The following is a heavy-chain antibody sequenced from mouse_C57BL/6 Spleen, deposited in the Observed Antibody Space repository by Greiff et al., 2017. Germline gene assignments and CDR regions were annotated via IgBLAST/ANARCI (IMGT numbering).Heavy chain of an antibody. Sequence: EVQGVESGGGLVQPGGSLKLSCAASGFTFSDYYMYWVRQTPEKRLEWVAYISNGGGSTYYPDTVKGRFTISRDNAKNTLYLQMSRLKSEDTAMYYCARPYYYGSSYWFAYWGQGTLVTVSA. J-gene: IGHJ3*01. CDR2: ISNGGGST. D-gene: IGHD1-1*01. V-gene: IGHV5-12*01. CDR3: ARPYYYGSSYWFAY. CDR1: GFTFSDYY.